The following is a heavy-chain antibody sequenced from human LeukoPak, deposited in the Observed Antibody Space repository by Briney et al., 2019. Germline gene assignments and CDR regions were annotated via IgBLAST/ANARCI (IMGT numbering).Heavy chain of an antibody. J-gene: IGHJ3*01. Sequence: SETLSLTCTVSGGSISSGSYYWSWIRQPAGKGLEWIGRIYTSGSTNYNPSLESRVTTSRDTPKNQFSLKLSSMTAADTAIYYCVRASVDTGGAFDVWGQGTVVTVSS. V-gene: IGHV4-61*02. CDR1: GGSISSGSYY. CDR3: VRASVDTGGAFDV. D-gene: IGHD2-8*02. CDR2: IYTSGST.